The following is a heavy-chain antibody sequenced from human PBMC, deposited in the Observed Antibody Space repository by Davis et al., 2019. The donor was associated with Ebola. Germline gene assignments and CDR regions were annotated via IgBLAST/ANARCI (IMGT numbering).Heavy chain of an antibody. CDR1: GGTFSSYA. CDR2: IIPIFGTA. Sequence: SVKVSCKASGGTFSSYAISWVRQAPGQGLEWMGGIIPIFGTANYAQKFQGRVTITADKSTSTAYMELSRLRSDDTAVYYCARAHYDFWSASTSDGMDVWGQGTTVTVSS. D-gene: IGHD3-3*01. V-gene: IGHV1-69*06. J-gene: IGHJ6*02. CDR3: ARAHYDFWSASTSDGMDV.